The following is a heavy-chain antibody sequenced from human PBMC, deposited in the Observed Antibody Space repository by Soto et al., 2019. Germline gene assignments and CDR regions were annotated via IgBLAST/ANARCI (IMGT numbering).Heavy chain of an antibody. CDR1: ITNIYY. Sequence: PSETLSLTCAVSITNIYYFVWIRQPPGKGLEWIGSIYHSGSTYYNPSLKSRVTISVETSRNQFSLKLRSVTAADTAVYFCASPSSAYCSDTRCYVAPFHQWGEGLMVTV. CDR3: ASPSSAYCSDTRCYVAPFHQ. V-gene: IGHV4-38-2*01. J-gene: IGHJ4*02. D-gene: IGHD2-2*01. CDR2: IYHSGST.